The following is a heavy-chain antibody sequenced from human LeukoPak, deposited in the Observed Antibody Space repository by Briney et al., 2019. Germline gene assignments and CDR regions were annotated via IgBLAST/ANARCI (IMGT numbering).Heavy chain of an antibody. CDR1: GFTFSSYG. CDR3: AKDRGGHYDILTGFDY. D-gene: IGHD3-9*01. CDR2: IRYDGSNK. Sequence: GGSLRLSCAASGFTFSSYGMHWVRQAPGKGLEWVAFIRYDGSNKYYADSVKGRFTISRDNSKNTLYLQMNSLRAEDTAVYYCAKDRGGHYDILTGFDYWGQGTLVTVSS. J-gene: IGHJ4*02. V-gene: IGHV3-30*02.